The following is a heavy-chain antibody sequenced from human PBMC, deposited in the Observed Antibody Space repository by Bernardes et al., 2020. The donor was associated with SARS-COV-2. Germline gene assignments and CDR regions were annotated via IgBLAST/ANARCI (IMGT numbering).Heavy chain of an antibody. CDR1: GFTFSNAW. Sequence: GGSLRLSCAASGFTFSNAWMSWVRQTPGKGLEWVGRTKSKTDGGTTDYAAPVKGRFTISRDDSKNTLYLQMNSLKTEDTAVYYCTTDKGEYFDYWGQGTLVTVSS. J-gene: IGHJ4*02. CDR2: TKSKTDGGTT. V-gene: IGHV3-15*01. CDR3: TTDKGEYFDY.